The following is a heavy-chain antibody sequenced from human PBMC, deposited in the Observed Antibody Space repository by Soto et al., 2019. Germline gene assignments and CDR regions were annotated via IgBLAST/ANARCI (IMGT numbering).Heavy chain of an antibody. Sequence: QVQLVQSGAEVKKPGSSVKVSCKASGGTFSSYSINWVRQAPGQGLEWMGEIIPIFGTANYAPKFQGRVTITADESPSTAYMELSSLRSEDTAVYYCARDGGRHSGGIDYWGQGTLVTVSS. CDR3: ARDGGRHSGGIDY. V-gene: IGHV1-69*01. J-gene: IGHJ4*02. CDR2: IIPIFGTA. D-gene: IGHD1-26*01. CDR1: GGTFSSYS.